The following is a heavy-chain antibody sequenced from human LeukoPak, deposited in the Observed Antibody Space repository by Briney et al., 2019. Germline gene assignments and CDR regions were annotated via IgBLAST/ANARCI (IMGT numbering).Heavy chain of an antibody. CDR1: GFTFSSYE. Sequence: GGSLRLSCAASGFTFSSYEMIWVRQAPGKGLEWVSYISSSGNTIYYADSVKGRFTISRDNAKNSLHLQMNSLRAEDTAVYYCAKHASYGSGSNDAFDIWGQGTMVTVSS. D-gene: IGHD3-10*01. CDR2: ISSSGNTI. J-gene: IGHJ3*02. V-gene: IGHV3-48*03. CDR3: AKHASYGSGSNDAFDI.